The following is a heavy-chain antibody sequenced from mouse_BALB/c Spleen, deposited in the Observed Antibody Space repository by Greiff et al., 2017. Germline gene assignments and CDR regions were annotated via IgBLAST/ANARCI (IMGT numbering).Heavy chain of an antibody. CDR1: GYTFTSYV. V-gene: IGHV1-14*01. CDR2: INPYNDGT. Sequence: VQLQQSGPELVKPGASVKMSCKASGYTFTSYVMHWVQQTPGQGLEWIGYINPYNDGTKYNEKFKGKATLTSDKSPSTAYMELSNLTSEDSAVYYCARSGYDGYGSAFAYWGQGTPVTVSA. D-gene: IGHD2-3*01. CDR3: ARSGYDGYGSAFAY. J-gene: IGHJ3*01.